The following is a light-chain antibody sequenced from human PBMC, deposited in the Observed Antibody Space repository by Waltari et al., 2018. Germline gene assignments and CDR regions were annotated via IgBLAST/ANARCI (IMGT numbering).Light chain of an antibody. CDR3: QQRSVRRA. J-gene: IGKJ4*01. V-gene: IGKV3-11*01. Sequence: EIVLTQSPAPLSLSPGERSTLSCRASQSLSNYLAWYQQKPGQAPRLLIYDASSRATGVPARFSGSGSGTDFTLTISSLEPEDSAVYYCQQRSVRRAFGGGTKVEIK. CDR2: DAS. CDR1: QSLSNY.